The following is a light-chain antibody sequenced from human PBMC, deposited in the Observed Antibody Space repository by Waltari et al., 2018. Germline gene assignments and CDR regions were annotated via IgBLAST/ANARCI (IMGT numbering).Light chain of an antibody. Sequence: QSVLTQPDSVSGSPGHSNTISSTGASSDFCGYKYVSWYQQHPGKAPKLMIYDVSNRPSGVSNRFSGSKSGNTASLTISGLQAEDEADYYCNSYTSSSILEVVFGGGTKLTVL. CDR3: NSYTSSSILEVV. CDR1: SSDFCGYKY. CDR2: DVS. V-gene: IGLV2-14*03. J-gene: IGLJ2*01.